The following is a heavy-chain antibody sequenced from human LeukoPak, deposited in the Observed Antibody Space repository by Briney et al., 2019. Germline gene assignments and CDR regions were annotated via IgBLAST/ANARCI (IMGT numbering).Heavy chain of an antibody. D-gene: IGHD5-18*01. CDR1: GFTFSSYS. CDR3: ARSEDTAMVFSY. CDR2: ISSSSSYI. V-gene: IGHV3-21*01. Sequence: GGSLRLSCAASGFTFSSYSMNWVRQAPGKGLEWVSSISSSSSYIYYTDSVKGRFTISRDNAKNSLYLQMNSLRAEDTAVYYCARSEDTAMVFSYWGQGTLVTVSS. J-gene: IGHJ4*02.